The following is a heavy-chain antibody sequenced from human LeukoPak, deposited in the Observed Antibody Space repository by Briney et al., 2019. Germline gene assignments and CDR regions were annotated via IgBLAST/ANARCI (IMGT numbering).Heavy chain of an antibody. CDR2: ISYDGSNK. Sequence: GGSLRLSCAASGFTFSSYAMHWVRQAPGKGLEWVAVISYDGSNKYYADSVKGRFTISRDNSKNTLYLQMNSLRAEDTAVYYCARSGIAVAGTVLSSYYGMDVWGQGTTVTVSS. CDR3: ARSGIAVAGTVLSSYYGMDV. CDR1: GFTFSSYA. J-gene: IGHJ6*02. V-gene: IGHV3-30-3*01. D-gene: IGHD6-19*01.